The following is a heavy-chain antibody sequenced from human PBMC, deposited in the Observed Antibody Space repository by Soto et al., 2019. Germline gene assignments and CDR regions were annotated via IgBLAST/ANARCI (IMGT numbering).Heavy chain of an antibody. CDR3: ARVKRNTVTTFDY. CDR2: IYYSGST. J-gene: IGHJ4*02. V-gene: IGHV4-31*03. D-gene: IGHD4-17*01. CDR1: GGSISSGGYY. Sequence: LSLTCTVSGGSISSGGYYWSWIRQHPGKGLEWIGYIYYSGSTYYNPSLKSRVTISVDTSKNQFSLKLSSVTAADTAVYYCARVKRNTVTTFDYWGQGTLVTVSS.